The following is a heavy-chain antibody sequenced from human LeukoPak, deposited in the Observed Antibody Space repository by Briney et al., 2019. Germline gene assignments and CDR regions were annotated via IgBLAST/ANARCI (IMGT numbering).Heavy chain of an antibody. J-gene: IGHJ4*02. CDR3: AREKVTPVVAASYGIDY. D-gene: IGHD2-15*01. V-gene: IGHV1-18*01. CDR1: GYTFTSYG. Sequence: GASVKVSFKASGYTFTSYGISWVRQAPGQGLEWMGWISAYNGNTNYAQKLQGRVTMTTDTSTSTAYMELRSLRSDDTAVYYCAREKVTPVVAASYGIDYWGQGTLVTVSS. CDR2: ISAYNGNT.